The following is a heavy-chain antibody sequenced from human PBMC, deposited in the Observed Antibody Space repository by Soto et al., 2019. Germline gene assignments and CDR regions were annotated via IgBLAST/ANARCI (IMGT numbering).Heavy chain of an antibody. CDR3: ARLPNIGPNPPFDH. Sequence: QVQLQESGPRLVKPSETLSLTCAVSGDSITSHHWSWVRQSPGKGLECIGWIHYSGNYIYNPSLTARIRISLDTSRSQFSRLLTSVTAADTAVYYCARLPNIGPNPPFDHWGQGILVTVSS. CDR2: IHYSGNY. D-gene: IGHD2-15*01. V-gene: IGHV4-59*11. J-gene: IGHJ4*02. CDR1: GDSITSHH.